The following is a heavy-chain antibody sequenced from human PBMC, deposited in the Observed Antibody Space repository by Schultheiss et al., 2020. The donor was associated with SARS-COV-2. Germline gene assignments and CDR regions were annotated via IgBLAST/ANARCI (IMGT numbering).Heavy chain of an antibody. CDR2: INHSGST. J-gene: IGHJ5*02. V-gene: IGHV4-34*01. CDR1: GGSFSGYY. D-gene: IGHD6-13*01. Sequence: GSLRLSCAVYGGSFSGYYWSWIRQPPGKGLEWIGEINHSGSTNYNPSLKSRVTISVDTSKNQFSLKLSSVTAADTAVYYCARQGPAALAPGWFDPWGQGTLVTVSS. CDR3: ARQGPAALAPGWFDP.